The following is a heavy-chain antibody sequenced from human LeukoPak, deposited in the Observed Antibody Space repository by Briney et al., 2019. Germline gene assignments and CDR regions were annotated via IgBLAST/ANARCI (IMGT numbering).Heavy chain of an antibody. D-gene: IGHD5/OR15-5a*01. Sequence: GGSLRLSCAASGFTFSSYAKSWVRQAPGKGLEWVSVISGSGGSTYYADSVKGRFTISRANSKNTLYLQMNSLGAEDTAVYYCAKKSVAVQTSGGVGYFDYWGQGTLVTVSS. CDR1: GFTFSSYA. V-gene: IGHV3-23*01. J-gene: IGHJ4*02. CDR3: AKKSVAVQTSGGVGYFDY. CDR2: ISGSGGST.